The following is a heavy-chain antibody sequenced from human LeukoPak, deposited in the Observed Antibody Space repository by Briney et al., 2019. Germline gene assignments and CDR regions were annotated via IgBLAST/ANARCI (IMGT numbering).Heavy chain of an antibody. CDR1: GGSISSSNW. V-gene: IGHV4-31*11. J-gene: IGHJ4*02. CDR2: IYYSGST. CDR3: ARVVRELRFDY. D-gene: IGHD1-26*01. Sequence: SETLSLTCAVSGGSISSSNWWSWVRQHPGKGLEWIGYIYYSGSTYYNPSLKSRVTISVDTSKNQFSLKLSSVTAADTAVYYCARVVRELRFDYWGQGTLVTVSS.